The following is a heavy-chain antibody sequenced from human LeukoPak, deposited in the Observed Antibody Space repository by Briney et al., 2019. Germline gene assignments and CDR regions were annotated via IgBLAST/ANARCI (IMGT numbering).Heavy chain of an antibody. J-gene: IGHJ4*02. CDR2: IYYSGST. Sequence: SETLSLTCTVSGGSISSGDYYWCWIRQPPGKGLEWIGYIYYSGSTYYNPSLKSRVTISVDTSKNQFSLKLSSVTAADTAVYYCARASTLYGDYPDYWGQGTLVTVSS. CDR1: GGSISSGDYY. D-gene: IGHD4-17*01. V-gene: IGHV4-30-4*08. CDR3: ARASTLYGDYPDY.